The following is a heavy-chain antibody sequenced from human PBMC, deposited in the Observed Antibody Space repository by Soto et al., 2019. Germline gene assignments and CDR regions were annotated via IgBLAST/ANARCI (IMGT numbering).Heavy chain of an antibody. D-gene: IGHD1-20*01. CDR1: GYTFTDYD. CDR2: MTPKSGYT. J-gene: IGHJ4*02. Sequence: QVQLMQSGAEVRKPGASVKVSCKASGYTFTDYDINWVRQATGQGLEWLGWMTPKSGYTGYAQKFQGRVTLTSDNSRGPPYMELRGLTSEDTAVYYCPMNLYNTGDFDHWGQGTLVTVSS. V-gene: IGHV1-8*02. CDR3: PMNLYNTGDFDH.